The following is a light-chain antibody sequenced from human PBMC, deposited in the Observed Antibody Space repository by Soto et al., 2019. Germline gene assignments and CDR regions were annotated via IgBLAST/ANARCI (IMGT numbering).Light chain of an antibody. Sequence: EIVLTQSPATLSLSPGERATLSCRASQSFSSYLSWYQQKPGQAPRLLIYDASNRATGIPARFSGSGSGTDFTLTISSLQPEDFATYYCLQDYDYPRTFGQGTKVDI. CDR1: QSFSSY. J-gene: IGKJ1*01. CDR2: DAS. V-gene: IGKV3-11*01. CDR3: LQDYDYPRT.